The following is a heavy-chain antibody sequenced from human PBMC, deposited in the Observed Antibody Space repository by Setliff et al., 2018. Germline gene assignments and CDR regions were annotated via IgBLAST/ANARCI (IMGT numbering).Heavy chain of an antibody. V-gene: IGHV4-31*03. D-gene: IGHD3-3*01. CDR1: GGSISSGGYY. J-gene: IGHJ4*02. CDR3: AGVVSDYDFWSGYYTGGYFDY. Sequence: PSETLSLTCTVSGGSISSGGYYWSWIRQHPGKDLEWIGYIYYSGSTYYNPSLKSRVTISVDTSKNQFSLKLSSVTAADTAVYYCAGVVSDYDFWSGYYTGGYFDYWGQGTLVTVSS. CDR2: IYYSGST.